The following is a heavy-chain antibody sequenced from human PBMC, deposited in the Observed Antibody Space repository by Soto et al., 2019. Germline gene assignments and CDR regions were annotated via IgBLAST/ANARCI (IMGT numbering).Heavy chain of an antibody. J-gene: IGHJ4*02. CDR2: IYSGGST. CDR3: ARDPWAADY. CDR1: GFTVSTKY. D-gene: IGHD1-26*01. Sequence: EVQLVESGGGMVQPGGSLRLSCAASGFTVSTKYMSWVRQAPGKGLEWVSVIYSGGSTFYEESVRDRFTISRDNSKNTVNLQLNSLRAEDTGVYYCARDPWAADYWGQGTLVTVSS. V-gene: IGHV3-66*01.